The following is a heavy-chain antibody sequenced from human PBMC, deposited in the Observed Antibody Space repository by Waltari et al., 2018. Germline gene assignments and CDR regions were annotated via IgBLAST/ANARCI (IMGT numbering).Heavy chain of an antibody. Sequence: QLQLQESGPGLVKPSGTLSLTCAISGDSMGDTDVWNWVRQSPGKGLEWIGQVRPDGRSNYNPSFASRGTRAEDRYNKQFVLKVTSATAADTAIYYCARDRNRGLYLDSWGPGTLVTVSP. CDR2: VRPDGRS. V-gene: IGHV4-4*02. CDR1: GDSMGDTDV. CDR3: ARDRNRGLYLDS. J-gene: IGHJ4*02.